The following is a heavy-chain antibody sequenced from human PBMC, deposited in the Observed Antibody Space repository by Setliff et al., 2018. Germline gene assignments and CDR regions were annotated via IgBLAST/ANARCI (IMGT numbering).Heavy chain of an antibody. Sequence: PSETLSLTCSVSGGIIYDHWWTWSRQPAGAGLEWIGRIYSDGSADYNPSLRSRVTISVDKSKNQFFLKLTSMTAADTALCFCARERQGGFLEWAPFDSWGQGVVVTVSS. CDR3: ARERQGGFLEWAPFDS. J-gene: IGHJ4*02. V-gene: IGHV4-4*07. CDR2: IYSDGSA. CDR1: GGIIYDHW. D-gene: IGHD3-3*01.